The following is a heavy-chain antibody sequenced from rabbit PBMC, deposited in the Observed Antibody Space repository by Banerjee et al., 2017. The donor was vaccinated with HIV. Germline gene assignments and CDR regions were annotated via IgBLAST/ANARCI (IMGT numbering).Heavy chain of an antibody. CDR2: IDPVFGST. J-gene: IGHJ4*01. CDR1: GFDFSSYY. D-gene: IGHD7-1*01. V-gene: IGHV1S47*01. Sequence: QEQLVESGGGLVKPEGSLTLTCKASGFDFSSYYMSWVRQAPGKGLEWIGYIDPVFGSTYYASWVNGRFTISSHNAQNTLYLQLNSLTAADTATYFCARDRDTGTVYYFDLWGPGILVTVS. CDR3: ARDRDTGTVYYFDL.